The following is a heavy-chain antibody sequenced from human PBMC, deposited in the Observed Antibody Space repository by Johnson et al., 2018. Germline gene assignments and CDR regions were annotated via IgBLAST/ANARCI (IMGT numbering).Heavy chain of an antibody. CDR1: GGIFSNSA. V-gene: IGHV1-69*01. CDR3: ARGDYVTIFGEVIMGAYDI. CDR2: IIPMFDPP. D-gene: IGHD3-3*01. J-gene: IGHJ3*02. Sequence: QVQLQESGAEVKKPGSSLKVSCKTSGGIFSNSAISWVRQAPGQGLEWMGGIIPMFDPPNYAQKFQGRVTITADESTSTAYRELSSLRSEDTAVYYCARGDYVTIFGEVIMGAYDIWGQGTMVTVSS.